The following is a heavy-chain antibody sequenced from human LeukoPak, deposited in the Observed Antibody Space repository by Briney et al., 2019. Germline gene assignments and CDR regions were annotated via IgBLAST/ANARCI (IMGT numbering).Heavy chain of an antibody. J-gene: IGHJ5*02. D-gene: IGHD3-10*01. CDR3: AREIYYGSGSYVPPNWFDP. Sequence: GGSLRLSCAASGFTFSSYSMNWVRQAPGKGLEWVSSISSSSSYIYYADSVKGRFTISRDNAKNSLYLQMNSLRAEDTAVYYCAREIYYGSGSYVPPNWFDPWGQGTLVTVSS. CDR1: GFTFSSYS. V-gene: IGHV3-21*01. CDR2: ISSSSSYI.